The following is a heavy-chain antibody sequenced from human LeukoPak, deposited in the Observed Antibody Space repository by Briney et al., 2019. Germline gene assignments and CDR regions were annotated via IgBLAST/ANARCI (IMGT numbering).Heavy chain of an antibody. CDR2: IYSGGST. J-gene: IGHJ4*02. CDR1: GFTVSSNY. Sequence: WGSLRLSCAASGFTVSSNYMSWVRQAPGKGLEWVSVIYSGGSTYYADSVKGRFTISRDNSKNTLYLQMNSLRAEDTAVYYCARDLGGSSGLGYWGQGTLVTVSS. V-gene: IGHV3-53*01. CDR3: ARDLGGSSGLGY. D-gene: IGHD6-19*01.